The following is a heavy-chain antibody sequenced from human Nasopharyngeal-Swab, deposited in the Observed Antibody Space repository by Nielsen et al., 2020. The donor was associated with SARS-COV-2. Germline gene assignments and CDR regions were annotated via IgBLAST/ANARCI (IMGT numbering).Heavy chain of an antibody. J-gene: IGHJ4*02. CDR2: IWYDGSNK. CDR3: AREGAVGATTGVDY. V-gene: IGHV3-33*01. CDR1: GFTFSSYG. Sequence: GESLKISCAASGFTFSSYGMHWVRQAPGKGLEWVAVIWYDGSNKYYADSVKGRFTISRDNSKNTLYPQMNSLRAEDTAVYYCAREGAVGATTGVDYWGQGTLVTVSS. D-gene: IGHD1-26*01.